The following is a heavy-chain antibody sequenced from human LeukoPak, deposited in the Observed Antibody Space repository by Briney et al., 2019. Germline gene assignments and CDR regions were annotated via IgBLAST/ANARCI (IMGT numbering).Heavy chain of an antibody. Sequence: GESLKISCKGSGYKFTNYWTTWVRQLPGKGLEWMGMIDPTDSYSTYSPSSQGHVTISADKSITTAYLQWSSLKASDTAMYYCARGHCSGRSCYFFDQWGQGTLVTVSS. D-gene: IGHD2-15*01. CDR3: ARGHCSGRSCYFFDQ. V-gene: IGHV5-10-1*01. CDR2: IDPTDSYS. J-gene: IGHJ4*02. CDR1: GYKFTNYW.